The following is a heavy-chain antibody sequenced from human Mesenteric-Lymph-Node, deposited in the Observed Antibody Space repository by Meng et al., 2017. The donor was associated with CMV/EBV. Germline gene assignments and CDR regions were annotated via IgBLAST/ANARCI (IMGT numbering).Heavy chain of an antibody. V-gene: IGHV2-5*02. CDR3: AHSSGIAAAGPFYFDY. Sequence: QITLKESGPTMVNPTQTLTLTCPSHGFSLSTSGVGVGWIRQPPGKALEWLALIYWDDDKRYSPSLKSRLTITKDTSKNQVVLTMTNMDPVDTATYYCAHSSGIAAAGPFYFDYWGQGTLVTVSS. D-gene: IGHD6-13*01. J-gene: IGHJ4*02. CDR2: IYWDDDK. CDR1: GFSLSTSGVG.